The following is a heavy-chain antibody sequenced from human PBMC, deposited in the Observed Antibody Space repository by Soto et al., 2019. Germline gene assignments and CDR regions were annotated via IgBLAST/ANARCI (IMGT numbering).Heavy chain of an antibody. J-gene: IGHJ3*02. Sequence: QVQLQESGPGLVKPSETLSLTCTVSGGSISSYYWNWIRQPPGKGLEWIGYIYYSGSTNYNPSLXGXVXIXXDTSKNHFSLKLSSVTAADTAVYYCARVWGGAFDIWGQGTMVTVSS. CDR2: IYYSGST. V-gene: IGHV4-59*01. D-gene: IGHD3-10*01. CDR1: GGSISSYY. CDR3: ARVWGGAFDI.